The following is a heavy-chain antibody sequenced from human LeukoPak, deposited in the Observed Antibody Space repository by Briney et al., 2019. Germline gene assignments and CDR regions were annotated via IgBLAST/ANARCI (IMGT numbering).Heavy chain of an antibody. V-gene: IGHV4-59*01. D-gene: IGHD5-24*01. CDR2: IYYSGST. CDR1: GGSISSYY. J-gene: IGHJ4*02. Sequence: SETLSLTCTVSGGSISSYYWSWIRQPPGKGLEWIGYIYYSGSTNYNPSLKSRVTISVDTSKNQFSLKLSSVTAADTAVYYCASRKDGRDGYKFDYWGQGTLVTVSS. CDR3: ASRKDGRDGYKFDY.